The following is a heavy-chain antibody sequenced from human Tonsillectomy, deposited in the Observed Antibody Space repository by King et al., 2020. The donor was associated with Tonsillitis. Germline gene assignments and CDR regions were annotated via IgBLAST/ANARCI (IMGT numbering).Heavy chain of an antibody. V-gene: IGHV4-59*01. CDR2: MSYSGNS. Sequence: QLQESGPGLVKPSETLSLTCTVSGASISSYFWSWIRQPPGKGLEWIGYMSYSGNSNYNPSLKSRVTISVDTSKNQFSLNLTSVTAADTAVYYCARARKYSYGYVSHYGMDVWGQGTTVTVSS. CDR3: ARARKYSYGYVSHYGMDV. J-gene: IGHJ6*02. CDR1: GASISSYF. D-gene: IGHD5-18*01.